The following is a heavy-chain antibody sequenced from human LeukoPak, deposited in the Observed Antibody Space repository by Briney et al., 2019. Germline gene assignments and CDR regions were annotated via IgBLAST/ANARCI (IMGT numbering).Heavy chain of an antibody. V-gene: IGHV1-46*01. CDR1: GHTFTSYY. Sequence: VASVKVSCKASGHTFTSYYMHWVRQAPGQGLEWMGIINPSGGSTSYAQKFQGRVTMTRDMSTSTVYMELSSLRSEDTAVYYCARDRKAIQLWSQNWFDPWGQGTLVTVSS. J-gene: IGHJ5*02. D-gene: IGHD5-18*01. CDR3: ARDRKAIQLWSQNWFDP. CDR2: INPSGGST.